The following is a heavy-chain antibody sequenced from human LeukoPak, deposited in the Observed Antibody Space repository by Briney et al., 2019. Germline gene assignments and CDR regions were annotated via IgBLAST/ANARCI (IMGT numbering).Heavy chain of an antibody. D-gene: IGHD3-16*02. Sequence: PSETLSLTCTVSGGSISSYYWSWIRQPPGKGLEWIGCIYCSGSTNYNPFLKSRVTISVDTSKNQFSLKLSSVTAADTAVYYCARVGMITFGGVIGAFDIWGQGTMVTVSS. CDR1: GGSISSYY. CDR2: IYCSGST. J-gene: IGHJ3*02. V-gene: IGHV4-59*01. CDR3: ARVGMITFGGVIGAFDI.